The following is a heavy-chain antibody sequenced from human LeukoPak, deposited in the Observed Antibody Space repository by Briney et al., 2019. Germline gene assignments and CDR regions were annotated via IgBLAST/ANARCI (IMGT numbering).Heavy chain of an antibody. CDR1: GFTFSSYA. Sequence: GGSLRLSCAASGFTFSSYAMSWVRQAPGKGLEWVSAISGSGGSTYYADSVKGRFTISRDNSKNTLYLQMNSLRAEDTAVYYCGKGSKSIGAAGLDYWGQGTLVTVSS. J-gene: IGHJ4*02. CDR2: ISGSGGST. D-gene: IGHD6-13*01. CDR3: GKGSKSIGAAGLDY. V-gene: IGHV3-23*01.